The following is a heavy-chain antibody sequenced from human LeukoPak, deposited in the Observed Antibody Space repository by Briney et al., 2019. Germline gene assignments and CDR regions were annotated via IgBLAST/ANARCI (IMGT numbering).Heavy chain of an antibody. J-gene: IGHJ4*02. CDR1: GFTFSDYY. CDR3: ARDLKMGYSSGRYSWGTGSSNDY. CDR2: ISSRGSSI. V-gene: IGHV3-11*01. Sequence: KPGGSLRLSCAASGFTFSDYYMSWIRQAPGKGLEWVSYISSRGSSIYYADSVKGRFTISRDNAKSSLYLQMSSLRAEDTAVYYCARDLKMGYSSGRYSWGTGSSNDYWGQGTLVTVSS. D-gene: IGHD6-19*01.